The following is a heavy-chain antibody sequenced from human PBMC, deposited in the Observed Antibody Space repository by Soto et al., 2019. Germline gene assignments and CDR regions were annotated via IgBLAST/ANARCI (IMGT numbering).Heavy chain of an antibody. CDR2: ITADGGGT. CDR3: AKVGGASGGPDFAC. Sequence: GGSLRLSCTASGFTFSSYIMNWVRQAPGKGLEWISTITADGGGTFYADSVKGRFTISRDNSKNTLYLQMDNLRAEDTALYYWAKVGGASGGPDFACGGQGPQVPVPQ. D-gene: IGHD2-15*01. J-gene: IGHJ4*02. V-gene: IGHV3-23*01. CDR1: GFTFSSYI.